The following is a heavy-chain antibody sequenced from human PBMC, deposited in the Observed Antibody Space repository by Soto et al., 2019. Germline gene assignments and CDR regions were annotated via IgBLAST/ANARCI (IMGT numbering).Heavy chain of an antibody. CDR2: IYGGGDGI. J-gene: IGHJ4*02. D-gene: IGHD3-3*01. V-gene: IGHV3-23*04. CDR3: AKDRQPDGFWPFDH. CDR1: GFTFSTYT. Sequence: EVQLVESGGGLVQPGGSMRLSCVASGFTFSTYTMSWVRQAPGQGLEWLSGIYGGGDGISYADSVKGRFTISRDNSRNTLYLQMNSLRIDDTAIYYCAKDRQPDGFWPFDHWGRGTLIIVSS.